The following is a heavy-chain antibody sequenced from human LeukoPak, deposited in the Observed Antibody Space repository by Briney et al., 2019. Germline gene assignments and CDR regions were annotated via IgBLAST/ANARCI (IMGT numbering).Heavy chain of an antibody. CDR3: ARRREGMDV. CDR1: GGSISSYY. J-gene: IGHJ6*02. CDR2: IYYSGST. Sequence: PSETLSLTCTVSGGSISSYYWSWIRQPPGKGLEWIGYIYYSGSTNYNPSLKSRVTILVDTSKNQFSLKLSSVTAADTAVYYCARRREGMDVWGQGTTVTVSS. D-gene: IGHD1-26*01. V-gene: IGHV4-59*08.